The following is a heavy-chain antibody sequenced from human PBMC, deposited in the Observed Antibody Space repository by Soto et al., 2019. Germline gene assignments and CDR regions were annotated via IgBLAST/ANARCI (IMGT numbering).Heavy chain of an antibody. CDR2: IIPILGIA. CDR3: ARTGGDYYDCSGYYYSDY. Sequence: QVQLVQSGAEVKKPGSSVKVSCKASGGTFSSYTISWVRQAPGQGLEWMGRIIPILGIANYAQKFQGRVTITADKSTSTAYMELSSLRSEDTAVYYCARTGGDYYDCSGYYYSDYWGQGTLVTVSS. D-gene: IGHD3-22*01. CDR1: GGTFSSYT. V-gene: IGHV1-69*02. J-gene: IGHJ4*02.